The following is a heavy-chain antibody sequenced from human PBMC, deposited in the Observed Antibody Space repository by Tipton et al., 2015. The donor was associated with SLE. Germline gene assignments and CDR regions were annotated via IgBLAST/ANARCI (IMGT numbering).Heavy chain of an antibody. CDR1: GGSISSGSHF. Sequence: TLSLTCTVSGGSISSGSHFWSWIRQPAGKGLEWIGHTSTSGSTNYNPSLKSRVTISVDPSKNQFSLKLSSMTAADTAVYYCVAKTPVGPGDWYFDLWGRGTLVTVSS. D-gene: IGHD1-26*01. CDR2: TSTSGST. CDR3: VAKTPVGPGDWYFDL. J-gene: IGHJ2*01. V-gene: IGHV4-61*09.